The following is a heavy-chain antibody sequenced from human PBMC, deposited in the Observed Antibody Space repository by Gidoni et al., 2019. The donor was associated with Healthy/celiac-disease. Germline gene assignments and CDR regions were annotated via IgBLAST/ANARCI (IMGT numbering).Heavy chain of an antibody. J-gene: IGHJ4*02. D-gene: IGHD3-3*01. Sequence: QVQLVQSGAEVKKPGSSATVSSQASGGTFSSYAISWVRQAPGQGLEWMGRTIPILGIANYAQKFQGRVTITADKSTSTAYMELSSLGSEDTAVYYCARDSRLYDFWSGPPFDYWGQGTLVTVSS. CDR3: ARDSRLYDFWSGPPFDY. CDR1: GGTFSSYA. V-gene: IGHV1-69*04. CDR2: TIPILGIA.